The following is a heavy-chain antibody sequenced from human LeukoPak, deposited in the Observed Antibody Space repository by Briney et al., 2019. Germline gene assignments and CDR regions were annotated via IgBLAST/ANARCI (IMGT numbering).Heavy chain of an antibody. J-gene: IGHJ5*02. V-gene: IGHV4-61*02. CDR3: ARDLHGYCSGGSCYSGGWFDP. CDR1: GGSISSGSYY. CDR2: IYTSGST. D-gene: IGHD2-15*01. Sequence: SETLSLTCTVSGGSISSGSYYWSWIRQPAGKGLEWIGRIYTSGSTNYNPSLKSRVTISVDTSKNQFSLKLSSVTAADTALYYCARDLHGYCSGGSCYSGGWFDPWGQGTLVTVSS.